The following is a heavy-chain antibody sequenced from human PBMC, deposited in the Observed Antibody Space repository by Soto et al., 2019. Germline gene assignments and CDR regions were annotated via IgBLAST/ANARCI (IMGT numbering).Heavy chain of an antibody. V-gene: IGHV3-7*01. J-gene: IGHJ6*03. CDR1: GFTFSSYW. CDR2: IKQDGSEK. Sequence: GGSLRLSCAASGFTFSSYWMSWVRQAPGKGLEWVANIKQDGSEKYYVDSVKGRFTISRDNAKNSLYLQMNSLRAEDTAVYYCARGDVFYDYIWGSYPLDSSYMDVWGKGTTVTVSS. D-gene: IGHD3-16*02. CDR3: ARGDVFYDYIWGSYPLDSSYMDV.